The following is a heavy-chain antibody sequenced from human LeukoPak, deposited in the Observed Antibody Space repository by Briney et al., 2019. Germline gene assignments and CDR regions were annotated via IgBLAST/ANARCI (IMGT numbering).Heavy chain of an antibody. D-gene: IGHD6-19*01. J-gene: IGHJ4*02. CDR1: GFTFDEYG. CDR3: ARGRGVSSAWYFDY. CDR2: INWNGGST. V-gene: IGHV3-20*04. Sequence: GGSLRLSCAASGFTFDEYGMSWVRQAPGKGLEWVSGINWNGGSTGYADSVKGRFIISRDNAKNSLYLQMNSLRAGDTAVYYCARGRGVSSAWYFDYWGQGTLVTVSS.